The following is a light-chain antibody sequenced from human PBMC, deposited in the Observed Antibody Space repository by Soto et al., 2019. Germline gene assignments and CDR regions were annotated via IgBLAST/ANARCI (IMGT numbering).Light chain of an antibody. CDR2: DVS. CDR3: QQSLSTAWS. J-gene: IGKJ1*01. Sequence: DIQLTQSPSSLSASVGDRVTITCRPSQAINKYLSWFRQKPGKAPEPLIYDVSTLPSGIPSRFSSSGSGTYFTLTNSSLQLDDFASYYCQQSLSTAWSFGQGTKV. V-gene: IGKV1-39*01. CDR1: QAINKY.